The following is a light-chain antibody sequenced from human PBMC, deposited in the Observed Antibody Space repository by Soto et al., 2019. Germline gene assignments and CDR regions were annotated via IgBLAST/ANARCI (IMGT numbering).Light chain of an antibody. Sequence: DIQMTPSPSSVSASVGDRVTITCRASQGISGYLLWFQQKPGKAPKLLIYGASTLQSGVPSRFSGSGSGTDFTLTITSLQPEDFATYYCQQANSYPRTFGPGTKVDFK. CDR3: QQANSYPRT. V-gene: IGKV1-12*01. J-gene: IGKJ3*01. CDR2: GAS. CDR1: QGISGY.